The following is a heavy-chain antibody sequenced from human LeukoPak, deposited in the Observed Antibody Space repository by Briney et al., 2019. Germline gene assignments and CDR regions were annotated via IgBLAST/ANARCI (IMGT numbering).Heavy chain of an antibody. J-gene: IGHJ1*01. D-gene: IGHD3-22*01. CDR1: GGSISSSSYC. Sequence: SETLSLTCTVSGGSISSSSYCWGWIRQPPGKGLEWIGSIYYSGSTYYNPSLKSRVTISVDTSKNQFSLKLSSVTAADTAVYYCALYYYDSSGYYYAGYFQHWGQGTLVTVSS. V-gene: IGHV4-39*01. CDR3: ALYYYDSSGYYYAGYFQH. CDR2: IYYSGST.